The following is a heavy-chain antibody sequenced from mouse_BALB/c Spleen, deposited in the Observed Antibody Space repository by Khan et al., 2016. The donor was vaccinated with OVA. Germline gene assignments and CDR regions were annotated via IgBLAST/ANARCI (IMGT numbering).Heavy chain of an antibody. CDR3: SRSVVDYYAMDY. Sequence: EVELVESGGGVVKPGGSLKLSCSASGFTFSSFAMSWVRQTPAKRLEWVATISTGGHYPFYQDSVKGRFTISRDNARNTLSLPLRSLRSEDSAMYYCSRSVVDYYAMDYWGQGTSVTVSS. CDR1: GFTFSSFA. D-gene: IGHD1-1*02. V-gene: IGHV5-9-3*01. CDR2: ISTGGHYP. J-gene: IGHJ4*01.